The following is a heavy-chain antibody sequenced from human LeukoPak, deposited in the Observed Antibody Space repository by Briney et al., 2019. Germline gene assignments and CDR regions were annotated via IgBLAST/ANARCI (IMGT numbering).Heavy chain of an antibody. CDR2: ISGSGGST. CDR3: ANPGEDIVVVPAAS. Sequence: GGSLRLSCAASGFTFSSYAMSWVRQAPGKGLEWVSAISGSGGSTYYADSVKGRFTISRDNSKNTLYLQMNSLRAEDTAVYYCANPGEDIVVVPAASWGQGTLVTVSS. CDR1: GFTFSSYA. J-gene: IGHJ5*02. V-gene: IGHV3-23*01. D-gene: IGHD2-2*01.